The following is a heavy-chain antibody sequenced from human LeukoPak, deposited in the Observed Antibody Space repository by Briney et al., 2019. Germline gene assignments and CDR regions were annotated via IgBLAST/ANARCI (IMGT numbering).Heavy chain of an antibody. Sequence: GESLKISCQGSGYRFSNYWIAWVRQVPGKGLEWMGVTGDSDTRYSPSFEGQVTMSVGKSINTAYLQWSSLKASDTAMYYCARHFGTGTPFDYWGQGTLVTVSS. D-gene: IGHD3/OR15-3a*01. CDR3: ARHFGTGTPFDY. CDR2: TGDSDT. CDR1: GYRFSNYW. V-gene: IGHV5-51*01. J-gene: IGHJ4*02.